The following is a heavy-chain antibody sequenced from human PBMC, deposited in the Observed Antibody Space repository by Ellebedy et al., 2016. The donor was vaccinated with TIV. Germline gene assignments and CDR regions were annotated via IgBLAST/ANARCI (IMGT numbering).Heavy chain of an antibody. D-gene: IGHD4-23*01. CDR3: ANNSPAKNYGGY. CDR2: IGGSGGGA. CDR1: GFTFSSYA. V-gene: IGHV3-23*01. J-gene: IGHJ4*02. Sequence: GESLKISCAASGFTFSSYAMNWVRQTPGKGLEWVSLIGGSGGGAYYADSVKGRFTISRDNSKNTLYLQMNSLRAEDTAVYYCANNSPAKNYGGYWGQGTLVTVSS.